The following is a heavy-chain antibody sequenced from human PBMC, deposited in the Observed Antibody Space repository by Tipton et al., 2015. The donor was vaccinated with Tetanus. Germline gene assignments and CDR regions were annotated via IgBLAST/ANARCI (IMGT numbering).Heavy chain of an antibody. CDR3: AKEFQRARIRFFDS. V-gene: IGHV3-21*01. Sequence: SLRLSCAASGFTFSNYHFNWVRQSPGKGLEWVSSISSSGAYIYYADSVKGRFTISRDNAKNSLYLQMNSLRAEDTAVYYCAKEFQRARIRFFDSWGQGSQVTASS. J-gene: IGHJ4*02. D-gene: IGHD3-10*01. CDR2: ISSSGAYI. CDR1: GFTFSNYH.